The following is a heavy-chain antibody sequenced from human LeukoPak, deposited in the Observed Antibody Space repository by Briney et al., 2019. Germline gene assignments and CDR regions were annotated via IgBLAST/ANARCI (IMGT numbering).Heavy chain of an antibody. V-gene: IGHV4-34*12. J-gene: IGHJ3*02. D-gene: IGHD3-10*01. Sequence: PSETLSLTCAVYGGSFSGYYWSWLRQPPGKGLEWIGNIFYSGSTYYSPSLRSRVTISLDTSRNQFSLKLNSVTAADTAVYYCAKSNGYGLVDIWGQGTMVTVSS. CDR3: AKSNGYGLVDI. CDR1: GGSFSGYY. CDR2: IFYSGST.